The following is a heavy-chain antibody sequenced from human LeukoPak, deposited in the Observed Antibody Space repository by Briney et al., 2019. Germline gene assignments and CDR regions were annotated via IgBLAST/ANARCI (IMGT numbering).Heavy chain of an antibody. V-gene: IGHV3-23*01. CDR3: ATPKSYDSSGYPFDY. CDR1: GFTFSSYA. Sequence: GGSLRLSCAASGFTFSSYAMSWVRQAPGKGLEWVSAISGSGGSTYYADSVKGRFTISRDNSKNTLYLEMNSLRAEDTAVYYCATPKSYDSSGYPFDYWGQGTLVTVSS. J-gene: IGHJ4*02. D-gene: IGHD3-22*01. CDR2: ISGSGGST.